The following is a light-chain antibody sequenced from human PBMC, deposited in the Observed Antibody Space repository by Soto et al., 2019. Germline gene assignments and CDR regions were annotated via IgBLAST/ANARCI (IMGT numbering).Light chain of an antibody. Sequence: LTHPASLSGSPGHSINISFTGTSSDVGGYAYVSWYQQHPGKAPKVLIYEVTHRHSGVSNRFSGSRSGNTASLTISGLQAEDEADYYCRSYTSSTTYVFGTGTKVTVL. CDR3: RSYTSSTTYV. CDR2: EVT. V-gene: IGLV2-14*01. J-gene: IGLJ1*01. CDR1: SSDVGGYAY.